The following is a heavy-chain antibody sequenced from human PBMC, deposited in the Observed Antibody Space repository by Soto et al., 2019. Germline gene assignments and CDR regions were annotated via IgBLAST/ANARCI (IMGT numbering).Heavy chain of an antibody. J-gene: IGHJ5*02. CDR1: GYTFTKCA. V-gene: IGHV1-3*01. CDR3: ARGEGYCSGGSCYRWFDP. CDR2: INGGNGNT. D-gene: IGHD2-15*01. Sequence: GASVKVSCKDSGYTFTKCAMHWVRQAPGQRLEWMGWINGGNGNTKYSQKFQGRVTITRDTSASTAYMELSSLRSEDTAAYYCARGEGYCSGGSCYRWFDPWGQGTLDTVSS.